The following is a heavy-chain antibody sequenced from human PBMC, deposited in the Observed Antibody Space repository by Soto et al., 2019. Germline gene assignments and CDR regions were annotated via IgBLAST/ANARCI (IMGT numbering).Heavy chain of an antibody. Sequence: SETLSLTCTASGGSITSSSHFWGWVRQPPGKGLEWIGTIYFTGNTHYTPSLKSRLTMSIDTSKNEFSLRLNSVTAADTAVYYCAGQTFTIAAASYGRSNWFDPWGPGTLVTVSS. J-gene: IGHJ5*02. CDR1: GGSITSSSHF. CDR2: IYFTGNT. CDR3: AGQTFTIAAASYGRSNWFDP. V-gene: IGHV4-39*01. D-gene: IGHD6-25*01.